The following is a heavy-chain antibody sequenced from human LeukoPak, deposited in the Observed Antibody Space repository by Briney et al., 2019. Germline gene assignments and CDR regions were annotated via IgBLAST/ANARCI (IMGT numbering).Heavy chain of an antibody. V-gene: IGHV1-8*01. CDR3: ARATTTVVGNWFDP. CDR1: GYTFTNYE. J-gene: IGHJ5*02. CDR2: MNPSSGNT. D-gene: IGHD4-23*01. Sequence: ASVKVSCKASGYTFTNYEINWVRQGTGQGLEWLGWMNPSSGNTGYAQKFQGRVTMTRDTSISTAYMELSSLRSEDTAVYYCARATTTVVGNWFDPWGQGTLVTVSS.